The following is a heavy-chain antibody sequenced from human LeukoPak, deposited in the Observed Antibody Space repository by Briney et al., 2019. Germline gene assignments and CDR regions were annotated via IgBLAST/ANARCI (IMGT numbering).Heavy chain of an antibody. D-gene: IGHD4-17*01. Sequence: PSQTLSLTCTVSGYSISSGYYWGWIRQPPGKGLEWIGSIYHSGSTYYNPSLKSRVTISVDTSKNQFSLKLSSVTAADTAVYYCARVSGEIGLRGFGVEPYGDSGSICDYWGHGTLVTVSS. CDR3: ARVSGEIGLRGFGVEPYGDSGSICDY. V-gene: IGHV4-38-2*02. J-gene: IGHJ4*01. CDR1: GYSISSGYY. CDR2: IYHSGST.